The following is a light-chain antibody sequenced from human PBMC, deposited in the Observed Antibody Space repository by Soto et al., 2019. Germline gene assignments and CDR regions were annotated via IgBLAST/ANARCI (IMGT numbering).Light chain of an antibody. CDR2: AAS. CDR1: QSISSY. CDR3: QQSYSTSCAT. V-gene: IGKV1-39*01. Sequence: DIQMTQSPSSLSASVGDRVTITCRASQSISSYLNWYQQKPGKAPKLLIYAASSLQSGVPSRFSGSGSGTDFTLTISSLQPEDFATYYCQQSYSTSCATFGGGTKVEIK. J-gene: IGKJ4*01.